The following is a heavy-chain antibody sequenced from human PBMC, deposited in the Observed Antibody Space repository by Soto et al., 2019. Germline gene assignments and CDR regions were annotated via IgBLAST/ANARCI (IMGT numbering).Heavy chain of an antibody. CDR3: ARGCGSVAAAVALYYFDY. D-gene: IGHD6-13*01. CDR2: INHSGST. J-gene: IGHJ4*02. V-gene: IGHV4-34*01. CDR1: GGSFSGYY. Sequence: QVQLQQWGAGLLKPSETLSLTCAVYGGSFSGYYWSWIRQPPGKGLEWIGEINHSGSTNYNPSLKRRVTISVDTSKNQFSLKLSSVTAADTAVYYCARGCGSVAAAVALYYFDYWGQGTLVTVSS.